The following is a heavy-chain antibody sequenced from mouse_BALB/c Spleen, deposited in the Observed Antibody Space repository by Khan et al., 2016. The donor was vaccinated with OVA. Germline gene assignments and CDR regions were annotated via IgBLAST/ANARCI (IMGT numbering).Heavy chain of an antibody. Sequence: QIQLVQSGPELKKPGETVKISCKASGYTFTNYGMNWVKQAPGKGLKWMGWINTYTGEPTYADDFKGRFAFSLETSANTAYLQINNLKNEDTATYFCASSASYLFFDVWGAGTTVTVSS. CDR3: ASSASYLFFDV. CDR1: GYTFTNYG. J-gene: IGHJ1*01. V-gene: IGHV9-3-1*01. CDR2: INTYTGEP. D-gene: IGHD6-1*01.